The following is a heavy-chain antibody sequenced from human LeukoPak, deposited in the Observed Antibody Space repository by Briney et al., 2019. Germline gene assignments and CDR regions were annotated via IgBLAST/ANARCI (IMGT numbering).Heavy chain of an antibody. CDR3: ARVDLLTGYYFFDY. Sequence: GASVKVSCKASGYTFSNHDIHWVRQAPGQRLEWMGWINAGNGDTNYTQKLQGRVTMTTDTSTSTAYMELRSLGSDETAVYYCARVDLLTGYYFFDYWGQGTLVTVSS. D-gene: IGHD3-9*01. V-gene: IGHV1-3*01. J-gene: IGHJ4*02. CDR1: GYTFSNHD. CDR2: INAGNGDT.